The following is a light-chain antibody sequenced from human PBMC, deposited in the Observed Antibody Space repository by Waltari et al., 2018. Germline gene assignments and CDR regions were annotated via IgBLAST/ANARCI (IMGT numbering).Light chain of an antibody. J-gene: IGLJ2*01. Sequence: QSALTQPASVSGSPGPSITIPCTGTSSDVGGYNLVPWYQQHPGKAPKLMIYEVSKRPSGVSNRFSGSKSGNTASLTISGLQAEDEADYYCCSYAGSSTHVVFGGGTKLTVL. CDR3: CSYAGSSTHVV. V-gene: IGLV2-23*02. CDR2: EVS. CDR1: SSDVGGYNL.